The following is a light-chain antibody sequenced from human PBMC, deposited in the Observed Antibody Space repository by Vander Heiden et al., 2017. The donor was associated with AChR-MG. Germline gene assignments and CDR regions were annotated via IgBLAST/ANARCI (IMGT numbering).Light chain of an antibody. CDR1: QSLVHSDGNTY. J-gene: IGKJ2*01. CDR2: KVS. V-gene: IGKV2-30*02. Sequence: DVVMTQSPLSLPVTLGQPASISCRSSQSLVHSDGNTYLHWFQQRPGQSPRRLIYKVSNRNSGVPDRFSRSGSGTDFTLKISRVEAEDVGVYYCRRGKHWLYTFGQGTKLEIK. CDR3: RRGKHWLYT.